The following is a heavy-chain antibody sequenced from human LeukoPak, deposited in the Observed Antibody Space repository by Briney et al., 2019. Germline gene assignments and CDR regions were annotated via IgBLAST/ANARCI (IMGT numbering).Heavy chain of an antibody. V-gene: IGHV3-9*01. CDR1: GFTFDDYA. CDR2: ISWNSGSI. D-gene: IGHD3-3*01. J-gene: IGHJ6*02. Sequence: GGSLRLSCAASGFTFDDYAMHWVRHAPGKGLEWVSGISWNSGSIGYADSVKGRFTISRDNAKNSLYLQMNSLRAEDTALYYCAKDNSLRFLNGMDVWGQGTTVTVSS. CDR3: AKDNSLRFLNGMDV.